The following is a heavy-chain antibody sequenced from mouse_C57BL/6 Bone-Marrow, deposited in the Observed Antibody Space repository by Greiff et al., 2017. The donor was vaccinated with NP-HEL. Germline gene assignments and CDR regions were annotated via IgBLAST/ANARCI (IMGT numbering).Heavy chain of an antibody. J-gene: IGHJ1*03. D-gene: IGHD1-1*01. V-gene: IGHV1-15*01. CDR3: TRSAVPRSYWYFDV. CDR2: IDPETGGT. CDR1: GYTFTDYE. Sequence: QVQLQQSGAELVRPGASVTLSCKASGYTFTDYEMHWVKQTPVHGLEWIGAIDPETGGTAYNQKFKGKAILTADKSSSTAYMELRSLTSEDSAVYYCTRSAVPRSYWYFDVWGTGTTVTVSS.